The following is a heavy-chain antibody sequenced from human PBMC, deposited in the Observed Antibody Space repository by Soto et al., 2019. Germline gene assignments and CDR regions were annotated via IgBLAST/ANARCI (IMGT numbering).Heavy chain of an antibody. CDR3: ERVPGDSSGSRPFDY. J-gene: IGHJ4*02. V-gene: IGHV4-59*01. D-gene: IGHD3-22*01. Sequence: SETLSLTCPVSGGSIGSYYWSWILQPPGKGLEWIRYIYYSGSKNYNPSLKSRVTISVDTSKNQFSLKLSSVTAADKAVYYCERVPGDSSGSRPFDYWGQGTLVPVYS. CDR1: GGSIGSYY. CDR2: IYYSGSK.